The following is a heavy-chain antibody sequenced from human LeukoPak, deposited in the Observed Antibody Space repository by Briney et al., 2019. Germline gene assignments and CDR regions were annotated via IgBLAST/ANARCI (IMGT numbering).Heavy chain of an antibody. Sequence: GGSLRLSCAASGFTFSSYSMSWVRQAPGKGLEWVSAILNNGANTFYADSVKGRFTISRDNSKNMVFLQMNSLRAEDTALYYCAKDFGSGAPEDAFDIWGQGTMVTVSA. CDR3: AKDFGSGAPEDAFDI. CDR2: ILNNGANT. J-gene: IGHJ3*02. V-gene: IGHV3-23*01. CDR1: GFTFSSYS. D-gene: IGHD3-10*01.